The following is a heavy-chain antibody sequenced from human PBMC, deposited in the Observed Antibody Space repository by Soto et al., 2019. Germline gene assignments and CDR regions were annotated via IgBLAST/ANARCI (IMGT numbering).Heavy chain of an antibody. CDR3: ARARGYSGRYYFDF. D-gene: IGHD5-12*01. J-gene: IGHJ4*02. V-gene: IGHV1-69*06. CDR1: GGTFSSYA. Sequence: GASVKVSCKASGGTFSSYAMSWVRQAPGQGLEWMGGIIPIFGTANYAQKFQGRVTITADKSTSTAYMELSSLRSEDTAVYYCARARGYSGRYYFDFWGQGAQVTVSS. CDR2: IIPIFGTA.